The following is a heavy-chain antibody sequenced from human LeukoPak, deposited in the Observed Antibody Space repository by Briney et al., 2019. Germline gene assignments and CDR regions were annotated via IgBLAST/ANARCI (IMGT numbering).Heavy chain of an antibody. D-gene: IGHD3-3*01. Sequence: GGSLRLSCAASGFTFSSYAMSWVRQAPGKGLEWVSAISGSGGGTYYADSVKGRFTISRDNSKNTLYLQMNSLRAEDTAVYYCASLYDFWSGYYISVYWGQGTLVTVSS. CDR2: ISGSGGGT. CDR3: ASLYDFWSGYYISVY. J-gene: IGHJ4*02. V-gene: IGHV3-23*01. CDR1: GFTFSSYA.